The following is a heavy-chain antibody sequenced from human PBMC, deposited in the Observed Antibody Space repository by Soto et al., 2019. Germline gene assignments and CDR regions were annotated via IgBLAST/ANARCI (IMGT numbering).Heavy chain of an antibody. CDR2: IYHSGST. CDR3: ASAGGLGAVAAYY. J-gene: IGHJ4*02. Sequence: QLQLQESGSGLVKPSQTLSLTCAVSGGSISSGGYSWSWIRQPPGKGLEWIGYIYHSGSTYYNPSLKSRVTISVDRSKNQCALKLSSVAAADTAVYYCASAGGLGAVAAYYWGQGTLVTVSS. V-gene: IGHV4-30-2*01. CDR1: GGSISSGGYS. D-gene: IGHD6-19*01.